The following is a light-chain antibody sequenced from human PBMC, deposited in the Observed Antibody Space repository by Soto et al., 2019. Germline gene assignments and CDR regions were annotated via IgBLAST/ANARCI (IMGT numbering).Light chain of an antibody. CDR1: QSVSSN. Sequence: EILMTQSPSTLSASPGERATLSCRASQSVSSNLAWYQQKPGQAPRLLIYAASTRAIGIPARFSGSGSGTEVTLTIISLQSEDSAVYFCQQYTCTPTTFGQGTRLEIK. V-gene: IGKV3-15*01. CDR3: QQYTCTPTT. J-gene: IGKJ5*01. CDR2: AAS.